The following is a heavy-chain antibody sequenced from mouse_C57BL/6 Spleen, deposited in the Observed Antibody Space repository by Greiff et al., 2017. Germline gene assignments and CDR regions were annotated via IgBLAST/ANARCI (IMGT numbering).Heavy chain of an antibody. Sequence: QVQLQQSGAELVRPGASVTLSCKASGYTFTDYEMHWVKQTPVHGLEWIGAIDPETGGTAYNQKFKGKAILTADKSSSTAYMELRSLTSEDSAVYYCTRDGNYAFAYGGQGTLVTVSA. CDR2: IDPETGGT. V-gene: IGHV1-15*01. CDR3: TRDGNYAFAY. D-gene: IGHD2-1*01. J-gene: IGHJ3*01. CDR1: GYTFTDYE.